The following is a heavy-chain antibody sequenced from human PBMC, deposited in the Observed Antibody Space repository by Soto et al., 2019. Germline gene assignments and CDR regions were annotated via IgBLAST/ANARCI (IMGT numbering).Heavy chain of an antibody. CDR3: ARLGDYDSSGRDY. D-gene: IGHD3-22*01. V-gene: IGHV1-18*01. CDR2: ISAYSGNT. J-gene: IGHJ4*02. CDR1: GYTFTNYG. Sequence: ASVKVSCKASGYTFTNYGITWVRQAPGQGLEWMGWISAYSGNTKYAQKVQGRVTMTTDTSTSTAYMDLRSLTSDDTAVYYCARLGDYDSSGRDYWGQGTLVTSPQ.